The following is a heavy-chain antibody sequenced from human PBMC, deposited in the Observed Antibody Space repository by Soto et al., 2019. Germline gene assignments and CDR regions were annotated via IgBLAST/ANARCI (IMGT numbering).Heavy chain of an antibody. Sequence: ASVKVSCKASGYTFTGYYMHWVRQAPGQGLEWMGWINPNSGGTNYAQKFQGWVTMTRDTSISTAYMELSRLRSDDTAVYYCARAPRRGYSYGYFDYWGQGTLVTVSS. CDR3: ARAPRRGYSYGYFDY. D-gene: IGHD5-18*01. J-gene: IGHJ4*02. CDR1: GYTFTGYY. V-gene: IGHV1-2*04. CDR2: INPNSGGT.